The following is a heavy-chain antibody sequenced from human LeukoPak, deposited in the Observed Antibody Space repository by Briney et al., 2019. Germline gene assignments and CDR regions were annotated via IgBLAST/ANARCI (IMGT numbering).Heavy chain of an antibody. V-gene: IGHV3-48*01. J-gene: IGHJ6*03. CDR1: GFTFSSYS. CDR3: ARDGHGNYYYYMDV. CDR2: ISSSSSTI. Sequence: GGSLRLSCAASGFTFSSYSMNWVRQAPGKGLEWVSYISSSSSTIYYADSVKGRFTISRDNAKNSLYLQMNSLRAEDTAVYYCARDGHGNYYYYMDVWGKGTTVTVSS.